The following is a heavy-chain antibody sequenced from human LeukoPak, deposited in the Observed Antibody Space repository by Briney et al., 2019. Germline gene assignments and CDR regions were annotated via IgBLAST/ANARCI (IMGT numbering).Heavy chain of an antibody. CDR2: IYHSGST. D-gene: IGHD3-22*01. J-gene: IGHJ6*02. Sequence: PSETLSLTCAVSGGSISSSNWWSWVRQPPGKGLEWIGEIYHSGSTNYNPSLKSRVTISVDKSKNLFSLKLSSVTAADTAVYYCARGPYYYDSSGYYIPYYGMDVWGQGTTVTVSS. V-gene: IGHV4-4*02. CDR3: ARGPYYYDSSGYYIPYYGMDV. CDR1: GGSISSSNW.